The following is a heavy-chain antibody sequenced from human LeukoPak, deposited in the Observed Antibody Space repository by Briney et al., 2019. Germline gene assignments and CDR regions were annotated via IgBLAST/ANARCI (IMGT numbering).Heavy chain of an antibody. Sequence: GGSLRLSCAASGFTFSRYAMSWVRQAPGGGLEWVSGISGSDGSTNYAHSVKGRFTISRENSTNTLYLQMNSLRAEDTAVYYCAKDSAKKYDDYWGQGTRVSVSS. V-gene: IGHV3-23*01. J-gene: IGHJ4*02. CDR3: AKDSAKKYDDY. CDR1: GFTFSRYA. CDR2: ISGSDGST. D-gene: IGHD2/OR15-2a*01.